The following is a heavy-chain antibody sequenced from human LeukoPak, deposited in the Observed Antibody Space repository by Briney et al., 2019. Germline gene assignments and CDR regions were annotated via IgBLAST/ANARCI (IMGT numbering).Heavy chain of an antibody. J-gene: IGHJ6*04. Sequence: SETLSLTCTVSGASISTYYWNWIRQPPGKGLEWIGYIYYSGSTKYNPSLKSRVTISVDTSKNQFSLKLSSVTAADTAVYYCAREHYYGSAPRESDVWGKGTTVTVSS. CDR1: GASISTYY. CDR3: AREHYYGSAPRESDV. CDR2: IYYSGST. V-gene: IGHV4-59*01. D-gene: IGHD3-10*01.